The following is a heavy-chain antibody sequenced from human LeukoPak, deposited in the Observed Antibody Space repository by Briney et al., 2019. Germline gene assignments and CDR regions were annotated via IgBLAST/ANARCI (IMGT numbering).Heavy chain of an antibody. Sequence: GESLKISCKGSGYSFTSYWISWVRQMPGKGLEWMGRIDPSDSYTNYSPSFQGHVTISADKSISTAYLQWSSLKASDTAMYYCARRSYDILTGYYTFDYWGQGTLVTVSS. J-gene: IGHJ4*02. CDR3: ARRSYDILTGYYTFDY. CDR2: IDPSDSYT. D-gene: IGHD3-9*01. V-gene: IGHV5-10-1*01. CDR1: GYSFTSYW.